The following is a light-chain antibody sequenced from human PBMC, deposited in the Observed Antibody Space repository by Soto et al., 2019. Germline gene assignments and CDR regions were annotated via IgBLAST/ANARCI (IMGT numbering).Light chain of an antibody. J-gene: IGLJ3*02. CDR1: SGHSTYA. Sequence: QLVLTQSPSASASLGASVKLTCTLSSGHSTYAIAWHQQQPEKGPRYLMKVNNDGSHSKGDGIPDRFSGSSSGAERYLTISSLQCEDEADYYCQTWGTGVWVFGGGTKVTVL. CDR3: QTWGTGVWV. CDR2: VNNDGSH. V-gene: IGLV4-69*01.